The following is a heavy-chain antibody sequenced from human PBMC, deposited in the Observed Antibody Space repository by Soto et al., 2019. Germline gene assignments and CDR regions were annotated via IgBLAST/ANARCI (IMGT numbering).Heavy chain of an antibody. CDR2: ISWDGGST. D-gene: IGHD1-26*01. V-gene: IGHV3-43*01. CDR1: GFTFDDYT. J-gene: IGHJ6*02. CDR3: AKDRGAGYYYYYGMDV. Sequence: EVQLVESGGVVVQPGGSLRLSCAASGFTFDDYTMHWVRQAPGKGLEWVSLISWDGGSTYYADYVKGRFTISRDNSKNSLYLQMNSLRTEDTALYYCAKDRGAGYYYYYGMDVWGQGTTVTVSS.